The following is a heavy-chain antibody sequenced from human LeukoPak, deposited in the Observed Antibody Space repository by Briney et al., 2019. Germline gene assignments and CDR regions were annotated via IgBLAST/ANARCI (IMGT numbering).Heavy chain of an antibody. D-gene: IGHD3-10*01. Sequence: SETLSLTCAVYGGSFSGYYWSWIRQPPGKGLEWIGEINHSGSTNYNPSLKSRVTISVDTSKNQFSLKLSSVTAADTAVYYCARAIWFGELYYYYYYMDVWGKGTTVTVSS. J-gene: IGHJ6*03. CDR3: ARAIWFGELYYYYYYMDV. CDR2: INHSGST. CDR1: GGSFSGYY. V-gene: IGHV4-34*01.